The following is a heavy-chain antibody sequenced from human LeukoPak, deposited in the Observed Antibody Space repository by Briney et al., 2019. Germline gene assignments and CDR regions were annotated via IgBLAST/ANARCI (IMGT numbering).Heavy chain of an antibody. V-gene: IGHV3-20*04. CDR1: GFTFDDYG. Sequence: GGSLRLSCAASGFTFDDYGMSWVRQAPGKGLEWVSGINWNGGSTGYADSVKGRFTISRDNAKNSLYLEMNDLRAEDTAVYYCAKARSGYDYQVEYWGQGTLVTVSS. CDR2: INWNGGST. J-gene: IGHJ4*02. D-gene: IGHD3-22*01. CDR3: AKARSGYDYQVEY.